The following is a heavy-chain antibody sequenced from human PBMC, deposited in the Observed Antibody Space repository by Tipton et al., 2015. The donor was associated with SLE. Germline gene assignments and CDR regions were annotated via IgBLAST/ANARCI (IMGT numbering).Heavy chain of an antibody. CDR3: AKDIRMIFGPVYFDY. CDR2: IRHDGNTK. J-gene: IGHJ4*02. D-gene: IGHD3/OR15-3a*01. V-gene: IGHV3-30*02. Sequence: SLRLSCAASGFTFSSYGMHWVRQAPGKGLEWVAFIRHDGNTKFYADSVKDRFTISRDNSKNTVFLQMDSLRAEDTAVYYCAKDIRMIFGPVYFDYWGQGILVTVSS. CDR1: GFTFSSYG.